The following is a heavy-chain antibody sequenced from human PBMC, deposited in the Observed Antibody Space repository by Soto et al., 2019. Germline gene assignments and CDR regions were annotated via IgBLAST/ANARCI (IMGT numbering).Heavy chain of an antibody. V-gene: IGHV3-7*01. Sequence: GGSLRLSCAASGFTFSSYWMSWVRQAPGKGLEWVANIKQDGSEKYYVDSVKGRFTISRDNAKNSLYLQMNSLRAEDTAVYYCARSYYDFWSGFAGLYFDYWGQGTLVTVSS. J-gene: IGHJ4*02. CDR2: IKQDGSEK. CDR1: GFTFSSYW. D-gene: IGHD3-3*01. CDR3: ARSYYDFWSGFAGLYFDY.